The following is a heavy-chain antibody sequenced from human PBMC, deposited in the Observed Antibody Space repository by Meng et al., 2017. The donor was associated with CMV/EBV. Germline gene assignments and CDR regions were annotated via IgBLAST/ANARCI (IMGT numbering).Heavy chain of an antibody. CDR2: IYYSGST. J-gene: IGHJ5*02. CDR1: GGSICSGGYY. CDR3: ARDTMVRGGVWFDP. Sequence: SGGSICSGGYYWSWIRQHPGKGLEWIGYIYYSGSTYYNPSLKSRVTISVDTSKNQFSLKLSSVTAADTAVYYCARDTMVRGGVWFDPWGQGTLVTVSS. V-gene: IGHV4-31*02. D-gene: IGHD3-10*01.